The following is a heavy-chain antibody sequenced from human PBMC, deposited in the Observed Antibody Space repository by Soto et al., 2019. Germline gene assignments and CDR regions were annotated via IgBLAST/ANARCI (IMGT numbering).Heavy chain of an antibody. CDR2: ISNNGSNS. CDR3: ATGGFCSGGSCPGYFFYYYGMNV. D-gene: IGHD2-15*01. Sequence: QVQLVESGGGVVQPGTSLRLSCAASGFSLNNYGMNWVRQAPGKGLEWVAVISNNGSNSYYADSVRGRFTISRDNSKNTLLLQLNSLSPADTAVYYCATGGFCSGGSCPGYFFYYYGMNVWGQGTTVTVSS. CDR1: GFSLNNYG. J-gene: IGHJ6*02. V-gene: IGHV3-30*03.